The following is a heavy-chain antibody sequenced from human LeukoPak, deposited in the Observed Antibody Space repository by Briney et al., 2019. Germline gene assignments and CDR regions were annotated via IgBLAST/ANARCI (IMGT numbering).Heavy chain of an antibody. CDR2: IIPILGIA. V-gene: IGHV1-69*04. D-gene: IGHD6-13*01. CDR1: GRTFSSYA. CDR3: ARPRVQKGSSWDY. Sequence: SVKVSCRASGRTFSSYAISWVRQAPGQGLEWMGRIIPILGIANYAQKFQGRVTITADKSTSTAYMELSSLRSEDTAVYYCARPRVQKGSSWDYWGQGTLVTVSS. J-gene: IGHJ4*02.